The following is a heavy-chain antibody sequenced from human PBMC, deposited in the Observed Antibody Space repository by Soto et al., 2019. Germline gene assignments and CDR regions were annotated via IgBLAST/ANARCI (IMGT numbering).Heavy chain of an antibody. D-gene: IGHD5-18*01. CDR3: AATVNSAMAFAY. CDR2: INPNGGST. J-gene: IGHJ4*02. CDR1: GYTFTHYY. Sequence: QVQLVQSGAEVKKPGASVKVSCKASGYTFTHYYMHWVRQAPGQGLEWMGIINPNGGSTTYAQRFRAGLTMTRDTSTSTVYMEMSSLRSEDSAVYYCAATVNSAMAFAYWGEGTLVTVSS. V-gene: IGHV1-46*01.